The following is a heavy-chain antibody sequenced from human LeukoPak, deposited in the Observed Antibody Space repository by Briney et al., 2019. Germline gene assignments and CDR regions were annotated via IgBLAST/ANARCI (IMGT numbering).Heavy chain of an antibody. CDR3: ARDPYSGNYGAYYYYYMDV. Sequence: GGSLRLSCAASGFTVSSNYMSWVRQAPGKGLEWVSVIYSGSSTYYADSVKGRFTISRDNAKNSLYLQMDSLRVEDTAEYYCARDPYSGNYGAYYYYYMDVWGKGTTVTVSS. D-gene: IGHD1-26*01. CDR2: IYSGSST. CDR1: GFTVSSNY. J-gene: IGHJ6*03. V-gene: IGHV3-53*01.